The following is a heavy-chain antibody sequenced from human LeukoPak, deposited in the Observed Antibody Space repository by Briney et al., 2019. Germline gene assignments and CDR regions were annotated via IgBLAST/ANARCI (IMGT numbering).Heavy chain of an antibody. CDR2: IYPGDSDT. Sequence: GESLRISCKGSSYSFTSYWIGWMRQLPGKGLECMGIIYPGDSDTRYSPSFQGQVTISADKSISTAYLQWSSLKASDTAMYYCARMGFSTVGATHFDSWGQGTLVTVSS. D-gene: IGHD1-26*01. CDR3: ARMGFSTVGATHFDS. J-gene: IGHJ4*02. V-gene: IGHV5-51*01. CDR1: SYSFTSYW.